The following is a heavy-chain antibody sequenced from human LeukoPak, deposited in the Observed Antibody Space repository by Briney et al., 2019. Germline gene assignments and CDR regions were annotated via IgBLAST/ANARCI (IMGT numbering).Heavy chain of an antibody. CDR1: GGSISSYY. CDR3: ARAPPHYDYYMDV. V-gene: IGHV4-59*01. J-gene: IGHJ6*03. CDR2: IYYSGST. Sequence: SETLSLTCTVSGGSISSYYWRWIRQPPGKGLEWLGYIYYSGSTNYNPSLKSPVTISVDTSKNQFSLKLSSVTAADTAVYYCARAPPHYDYYMDVWGKGTTVTVSS.